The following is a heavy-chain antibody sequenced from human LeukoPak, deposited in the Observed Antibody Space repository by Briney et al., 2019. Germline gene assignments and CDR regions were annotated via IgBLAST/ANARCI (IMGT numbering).Heavy chain of an antibody. CDR1: GGSFSGYY. J-gene: IGHJ5*02. V-gene: IGHV4-34*01. CDR3: ARGESDWFDP. Sequence: TSETLSLTCAVYGGSFSGYYWSWIRQPPGKGLEWIGEINHSGSTNYNPSLKSRVTISVDTSKNQFSLKLSSVTAADTAVYYCARGESDWFDPWGQGTLVTVSS. CDR2: INHSGST.